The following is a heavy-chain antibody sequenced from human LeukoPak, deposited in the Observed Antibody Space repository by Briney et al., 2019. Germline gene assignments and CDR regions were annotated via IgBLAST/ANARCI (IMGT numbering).Heavy chain of an antibody. CDR3: ARGTYVTTWAFDI. CDR2: ISAYNGNT. J-gene: IGHJ3*02. Sequence: ASVKVSCKASGYTFTSYGISWVRQAPGQGLEWMGWISAYNGNTNYAQKFQGRVTMTTDTSTSTAYMELRGLRSDGTAVYYCARGTYVTTWAFDIWGQGTMVTVSS. V-gene: IGHV1-18*01. D-gene: IGHD3-10*02. CDR1: GYTFTSYG.